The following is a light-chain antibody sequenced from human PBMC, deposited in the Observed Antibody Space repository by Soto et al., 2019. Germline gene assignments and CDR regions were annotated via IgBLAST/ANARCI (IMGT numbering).Light chain of an antibody. CDR2: DAS. Sequence: DIQMTQSPSSLSASVGDRVTIACQASQDISKYLNWYQFRPGQAPKLLIYDASNLETGVPSRFRGSGSGTHFSLTITSLQPEDVATYYCQQYDNLLPLTFGGGTKVQIK. V-gene: IGKV1-33*01. CDR3: QQYDNLLPLT. CDR1: QDISKY. J-gene: IGKJ4*01.